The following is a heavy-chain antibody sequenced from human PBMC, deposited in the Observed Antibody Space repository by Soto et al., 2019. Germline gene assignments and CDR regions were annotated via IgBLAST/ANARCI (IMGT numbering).Heavy chain of an antibody. V-gene: IGHV4-34*01. J-gene: IGHJ6*02. CDR3: ARGQYYGSGSYYYYYYYGMDV. Sequence: PSESLALSCAVYGGCFSGYYWGWIRQPPGKGLEWIGEINHSGSTNYNPSLKSRITISVDTSKNQFSLKLSSVTAADTAVYYCARGQYYGSGSYYYYYYYGMDVWGQGTTVTVSS. CDR2: INHSGST. CDR1: GGCFSGYY. D-gene: IGHD3-10*01.